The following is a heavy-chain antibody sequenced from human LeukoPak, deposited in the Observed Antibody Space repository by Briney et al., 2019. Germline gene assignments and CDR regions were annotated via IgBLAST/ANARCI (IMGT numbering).Heavy chain of an antibody. CDR1: GFTFSSYA. CDR3: ARGAAAAGSEFDY. J-gene: IGHJ4*02. D-gene: IGHD6-13*01. V-gene: IGHV4-4*02. CDR2: IYHSGST. Sequence: PGGSLRLSCAASGFTFSSYAMHWVRQPPGKGLEWIGEIYHSGSTNYNPSLKSRVTISVDKSKNQFSLKLSSVTAADTAVYYCARGAAAAGSEFDYWGQGTLVTVSS.